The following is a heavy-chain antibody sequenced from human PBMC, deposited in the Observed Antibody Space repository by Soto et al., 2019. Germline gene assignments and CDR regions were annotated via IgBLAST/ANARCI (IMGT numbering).Heavy chain of an antibody. Sequence: GGSLRLSCAASGFTFSSYSMNWVRQAPGKGLEWVSYISSSSSTIYYADSVKGRFTISRDNAKNSLYLQMNSLRAEDTALYYCARGSRSSDMDVWGKGTTVTSP. CDR3: ARGSRSSDMDV. CDR2: ISSSSSTI. CDR1: GFTFSSYS. V-gene: IGHV3-48*01. D-gene: IGHD3-3*01. J-gene: IGHJ6*03.